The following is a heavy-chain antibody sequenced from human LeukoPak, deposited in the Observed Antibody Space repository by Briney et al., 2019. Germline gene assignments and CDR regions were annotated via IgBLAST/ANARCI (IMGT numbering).Heavy chain of an antibody. V-gene: IGHV1-18*01. J-gene: IGHJ5*02. D-gene: IGHD6-19*01. CDR2: ISAYNGNT. Sequence: ASVKVSCKASGYTFTSYGIRWVRQAPGQGLEWVGWISAYNGNTNYAQKLQGRVTMTTDTSTSTAYMELRSLRADDTAGYYRARAYSSGPEIVSRYGWFDPWGQGTLVTVSS. CDR3: ARAYSSGPEIVSRYGWFDP. CDR1: GYTFTSYG.